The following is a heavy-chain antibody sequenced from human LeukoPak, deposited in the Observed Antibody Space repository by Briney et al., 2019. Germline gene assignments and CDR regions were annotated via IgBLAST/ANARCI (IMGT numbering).Heavy chain of an antibody. Sequence: ASVKVSCKASGYTFTGYYMHWVRQAPGQGLEWMGWINPNSGGTNYAQKFQGRVTMTRDTSISTAYMELSRLRSDHTAVYYCATTYYYDSSGYYYSDWFDPWGQGTLVTVSS. CDR3: ATTYYYDSSGYYYSDWFDP. V-gene: IGHV1-2*02. J-gene: IGHJ5*02. CDR2: INPNSGGT. D-gene: IGHD3-22*01. CDR1: GYTFTGYY.